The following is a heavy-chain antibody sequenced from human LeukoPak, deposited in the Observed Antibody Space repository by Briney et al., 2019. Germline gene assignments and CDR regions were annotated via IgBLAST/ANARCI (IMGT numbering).Heavy chain of an antibody. CDR2: IYSGGST. CDR3: ARGGRFITSSFDY. J-gene: IGHJ4*02. CDR1: GFTVSSNY. V-gene: IGHV3-53*04. Sequence: GGSLRLSCAASGFTVSSNYMSWVRQAPGKGREWVSVIYSGGSTYYADSVKGRFTISRHNSKNTLYLQMNSLRAEDTAVYYCARGGRFITSSFDYWGQGTLVTVSS. D-gene: IGHD1-20*01.